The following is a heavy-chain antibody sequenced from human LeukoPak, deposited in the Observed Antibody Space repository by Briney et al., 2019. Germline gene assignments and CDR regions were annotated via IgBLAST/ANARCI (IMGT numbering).Heavy chain of an antibody. CDR3: AGNSGWYPYYFDQ. V-gene: IGHV4-59*01. D-gene: IGHD6-19*01. CDR1: GGSISSYY. J-gene: IGHJ4*02. CDR2: IYYSGST. Sequence: SETLSLTCTLSGGSISSYYWNWIRQPPGKGLEWIGYIYYSGSTNYNPSLKSRVTISVDTSKNQFSLKLSSVTAADTAVYYCAGNSGWYPYYFDQWGQGTLVTVSS.